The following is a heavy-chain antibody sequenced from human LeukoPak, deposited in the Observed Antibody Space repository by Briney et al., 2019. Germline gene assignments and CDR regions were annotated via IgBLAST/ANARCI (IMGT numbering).Heavy chain of an antibody. D-gene: IGHD2-2*01. J-gene: IGHJ6*04. CDR2: ISYDGSNK. CDR1: GFTFSSYG. CDR3: AKDGEDIVVVPAAKGDYYYGMDV. Sequence: GGSLRLSCAASGFTFSSYGMHWVRQAPGKGLEWVAVISYDGSNKYYADSVKGRFTISRDNPKNTLYLQMNSLRAEDTAVYYCAKDGEDIVVVPAAKGDYYYGMDVWGKGTTVTVSS. V-gene: IGHV3-30*18.